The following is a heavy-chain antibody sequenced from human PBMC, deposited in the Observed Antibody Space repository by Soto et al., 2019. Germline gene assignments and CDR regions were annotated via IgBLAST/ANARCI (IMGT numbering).Heavy chain of an antibody. CDR2: IIPIFGTA. D-gene: IGHD5-18*01. Sequence: SVKVSCKASGGTFSSYAISWVRQAPGQGLEWMGGIIPIFGTANYAQKFQGRVTITADESTSTADMELSSLRSEDTAVYYCARAHTAVERYPFDYWGQGTLVTVSS. J-gene: IGHJ4*02. CDR3: ARAHTAVERYPFDY. CDR1: GGTFSSYA. V-gene: IGHV1-69*13.